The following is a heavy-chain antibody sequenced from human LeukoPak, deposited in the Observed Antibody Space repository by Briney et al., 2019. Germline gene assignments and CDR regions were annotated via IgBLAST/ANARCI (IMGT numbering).Heavy chain of an antibody. D-gene: IGHD6-19*01. CDR2: ISSSGYST. V-gene: IGHV3-23*01. Sequence: GGSLRLSCAASGFTFSSYAMTWVRQAPGKGLEWVSTISSSGYSTYYADSVKGRFTISRDNSKNTLYLQLNSLRAEDTTVYYCAKTTYASNSSGWYNHFDYWGQGTLVTVSS. J-gene: IGHJ4*02. CDR3: AKTTYASNSSGWYNHFDY. CDR1: GFTFSSYA.